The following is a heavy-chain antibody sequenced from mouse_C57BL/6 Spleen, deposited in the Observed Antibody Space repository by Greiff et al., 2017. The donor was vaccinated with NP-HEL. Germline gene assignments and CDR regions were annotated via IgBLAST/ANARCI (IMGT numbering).Heavy chain of an antibody. V-gene: IGHV14-2*01. J-gene: IGHJ2*01. CDR1: GFNIKDYY. CDR3: AVYDYDGRLDY. Sequence: DVHLVESGAELVKPGASVKLSCTASGFNIKDYYMHWVKQRTEQGLEWIGRIDPEDGETKYAPKFQGKATITADTSSNTAYLQLSNLTSEDTAVYYCAVYDYDGRLDYWGQGTTLTVSS. CDR2: IDPEDGET. D-gene: IGHD2-4*01.